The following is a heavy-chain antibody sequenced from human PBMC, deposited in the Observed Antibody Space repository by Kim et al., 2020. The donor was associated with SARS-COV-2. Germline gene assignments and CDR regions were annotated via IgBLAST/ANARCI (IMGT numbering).Heavy chain of an antibody. CDR2: ISPSGTAD. Sequence: GGSLRLSCAASGFTFSDSYMSWIRQAPGKGLEWVSYISPSGTADYYPDSVKGRFTISRDNAKNSLYLQMNSLTAEDTAVYYCAVAVSGGLFDSWGQGTLV. CDR3: AVAVSGGLFDS. V-gene: IGHV3-11*01. D-gene: IGHD2-8*02. CDR1: GFTFSDSY. J-gene: IGHJ4*02.